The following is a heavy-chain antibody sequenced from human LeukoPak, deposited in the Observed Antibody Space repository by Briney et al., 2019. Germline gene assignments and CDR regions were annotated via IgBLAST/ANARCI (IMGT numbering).Heavy chain of an antibody. D-gene: IGHD4-17*01. CDR3: ARATVTRDFDY. CDR1: GDSISSGFYY. Sequence: SETLSLTCTVSGDSISSGFYYWSWIRQPAGKGLEWIGRIYTSGSTNYNPSLKSRVTISVDTSKNQFSLKLSSVTAADTAVYYCARATVTRDFDYWGQGTLVTVSS. J-gene: IGHJ4*02. V-gene: IGHV4-61*02. CDR2: IYTSGST.